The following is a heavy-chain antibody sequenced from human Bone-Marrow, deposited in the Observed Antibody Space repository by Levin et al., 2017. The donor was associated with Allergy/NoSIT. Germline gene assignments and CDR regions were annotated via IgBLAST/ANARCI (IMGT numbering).Heavy chain of an antibody. D-gene: IGHD2-2*01. J-gene: IGHJ6*02. CDR3: ARDPHIVVVPAAYYYYYGMDV. Sequence: LSLTCAASGFTFSSYGMHWVRQAPGKGLEWVAVIWYDGSNKYYADSVKGRFTISRDNSKNTLYLQMNSLRAEDTAVYYCARDPHIVVVPAAYYYYYGMDVWGQGTTVTVSS. V-gene: IGHV3-33*01. CDR1: GFTFSSYG. CDR2: IWYDGSNK.